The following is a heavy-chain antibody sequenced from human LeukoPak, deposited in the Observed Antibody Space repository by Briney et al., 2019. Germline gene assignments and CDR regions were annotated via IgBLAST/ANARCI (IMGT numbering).Heavy chain of an antibody. J-gene: IGHJ4*02. Sequence: GGSLRLSCAASGFTFSSYSMNWVRQAPGKGLEWVSSISSSSSYIYYADSVKGRFTISRDNSKNTLYLQMNSLRAEDTAVYYCAKAQVTYYYDSSGYYYGGTVSPDYWGQGTLVTVSS. V-gene: IGHV3-21*04. CDR2: ISSSSSYI. D-gene: IGHD3-22*01. CDR1: GFTFSSYS. CDR3: AKAQVTYYYDSSGYYYGGTVSPDY.